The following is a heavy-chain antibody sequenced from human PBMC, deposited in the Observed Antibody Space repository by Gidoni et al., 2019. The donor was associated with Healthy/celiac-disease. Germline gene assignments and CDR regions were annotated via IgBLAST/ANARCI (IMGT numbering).Heavy chain of an antibody. Sequence: QVQLVESGGGVVQPGRSLRLSCAASGFTFSSYGMHWVRQAPGKGLEWVAVIWYDGSNKYYADSVKGRFTISRDNSKNTLYLQMNSLRAEDTAVYYCARQVSYSGSFDYWGQGTLVTVSS. CDR2: IWYDGSNK. D-gene: IGHD2-15*01. CDR1: GFTFSSYG. CDR3: ARQVSYSGSFDY. J-gene: IGHJ4*02. V-gene: IGHV3-33*01.